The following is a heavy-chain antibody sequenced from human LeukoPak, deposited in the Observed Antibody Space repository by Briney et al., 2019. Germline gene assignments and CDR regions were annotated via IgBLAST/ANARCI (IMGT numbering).Heavy chain of an antibody. CDR1: GGSFSGYY. V-gene: IGHV4-34*01. CDR2: INHSGST. J-gene: IGHJ4*02. D-gene: IGHD3-10*02. CDR3: ARGLNYVVY. Sequence: PSGTLSLTCAVYGGSFSGYYWSWIRQPPGKGLEWIGEINHSGSTNYNPSLKSRVTISVDASKNQFSLKLSSVTAADTAVYYCARGLNYVVYWGQGTLVTVSS.